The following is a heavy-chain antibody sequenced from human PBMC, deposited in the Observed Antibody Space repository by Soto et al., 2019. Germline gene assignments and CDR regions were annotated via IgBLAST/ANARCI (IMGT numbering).Heavy chain of an antibody. D-gene: IGHD6-6*01. J-gene: IGHJ6*01. CDR2: ISSSSSYI. Sequence: GESLKISCAASGFTFSSYSMNWVRQAPGKGLEWVSSISSSSSYIYYADSVKGRFTISRDNAKNSLYLQMNSLRAEDTAVYYCARVRKLTSYYYGMEVWGQGTTVTVSS. CDR1: GFTFSSYS. V-gene: IGHV3-21*01. CDR3: ARVRKLTSYYYGMEV.